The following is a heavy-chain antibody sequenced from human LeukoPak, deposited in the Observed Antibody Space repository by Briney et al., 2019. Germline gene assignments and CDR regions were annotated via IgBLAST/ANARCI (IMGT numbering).Heavy chain of an antibody. D-gene: IGHD3-16*01. CDR1: GFTFNTYW. CDR3: VREAGGTYAFDV. J-gene: IGHJ3*01. V-gene: IGHV3-74*01. Sequence: GGSLRLSCAASGFTFNTYWMHWVRQGPGKGLVWVSRIDCDGSRASYADSVKGRFTISRDNAKNTLYLQMNSPRPEDTAVYFCVREAGGTYAFDVWGQGTMVTVSS. CDR2: IDCDGSRA.